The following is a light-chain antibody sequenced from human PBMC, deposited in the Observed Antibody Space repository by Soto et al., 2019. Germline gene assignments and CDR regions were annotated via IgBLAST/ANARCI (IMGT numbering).Light chain of an antibody. J-gene: IGKJ4*01. V-gene: IGKV3-20*01. CDR2: DTS. CDR1: QSVTSNY. CDR3: QQYGSSPPLT. Sequence: EIVLTQSPGTLSLSPGERATLSCRASQSVTSNYLAWYQQKPGQAPGLLIYDTSTRASGVPDRFSGSGSGTEFTLTISRLEPEDFAVYYCQQYGSSPPLTFGGGTKV.